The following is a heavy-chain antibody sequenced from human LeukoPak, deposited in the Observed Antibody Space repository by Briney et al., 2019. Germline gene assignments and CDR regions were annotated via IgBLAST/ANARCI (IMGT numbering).Heavy chain of an antibody. CDR1: GGSISSYY. Sequence: SETLSLTCTVSGGSISSYYWSWIRQPPGKGLEWIGYIYYSGSTNYNPSLKSRVTISVDTSKNQFSLKLSSVTAADTAVYYCARVHCTNGVCYFDWFDPWGQGTLVTVSS. D-gene: IGHD2-8*01. V-gene: IGHV4-59*01. CDR3: ARVHCTNGVCYFDWFDP. CDR2: IYYSGST. J-gene: IGHJ5*02.